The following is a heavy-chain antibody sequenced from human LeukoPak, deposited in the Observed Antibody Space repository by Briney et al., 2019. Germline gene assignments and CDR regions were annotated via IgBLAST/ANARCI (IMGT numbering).Heavy chain of an antibody. CDR1: GYTLTELS. D-gene: IGHD2-2*01. CDR2: FDPEDGET. CDR3: ATDTVVPAATGNPPDAFDI. J-gene: IGHJ3*02. Sequence: ASVKVSCKVSGYTLTELSMHWVRQAPGKGLEWMGGFDPEDGETIYAQKFQGRVTMTEDTSTDTAYMELSSLRSEDTAVYYCATDTVVPAATGNPPDAFDIWGQGTMVTVYS. V-gene: IGHV1-24*01.